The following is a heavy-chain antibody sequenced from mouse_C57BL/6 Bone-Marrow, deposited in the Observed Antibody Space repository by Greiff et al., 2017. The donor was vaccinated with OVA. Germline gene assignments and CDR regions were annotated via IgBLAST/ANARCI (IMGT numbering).Heavy chain of an antibody. CDR3: ARGGLRRGAWFAY. V-gene: IGHV1-72*01. D-gene: IGHD2-4*01. CDR1: GYTFTSYW. CDR2: IDPNSGGT. Sequence: QVQLKQPGAELVKPGASVKLSCKASGYTFTSYWMHWVKQRPGRGLEWIGRIDPNSGGTKYNEKFKSKATLTVDKPSSTAYMQLSSLTSEDSAVYYCARGGLRRGAWFAYWGQGTLVTVSA. J-gene: IGHJ3*01.